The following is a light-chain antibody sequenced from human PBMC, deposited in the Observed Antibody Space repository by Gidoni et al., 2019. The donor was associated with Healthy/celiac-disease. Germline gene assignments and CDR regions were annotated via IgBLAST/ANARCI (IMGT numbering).Light chain of an antibody. V-gene: IGLV2-14*01. J-gene: IGLJ2*01. CDR1: SSDVGGYNY. CDR3: SSYTSSSTLV. CDR2: EAS. Sequence: QSALTQPASVTRSPGPSITISCTGTSSDVGGYNYVSWYQQHPGKAPKLIIYEASNQTAGGTNRFAGSKSGNTAALTISGLQAEDEADYYCSSYTSSSTLVFGGGTKLTVL.